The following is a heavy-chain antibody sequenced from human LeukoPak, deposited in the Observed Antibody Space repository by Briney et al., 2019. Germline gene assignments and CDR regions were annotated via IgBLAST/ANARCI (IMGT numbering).Heavy chain of an antibody. D-gene: IGHD3-22*01. J-gene: IGHJ3*02. CDR3: ARGAVAGHYYDSSGYYYGLGAFDI. Sequence: SQTLSLTCTVSGGSISSGSYYWSWIRQPAGKGLEWIGRIYTSGSTNYNPSPKSRVTISVDTSKNQFSLKLSSVTAADTAVYYCARGAVAGHYYDSSGYYYGLGAFDIWGQGTMVTVSS. V-gene: IGHV4-61*02. CDR1: GGSISSGSYY. CDR2: IYTSGST.